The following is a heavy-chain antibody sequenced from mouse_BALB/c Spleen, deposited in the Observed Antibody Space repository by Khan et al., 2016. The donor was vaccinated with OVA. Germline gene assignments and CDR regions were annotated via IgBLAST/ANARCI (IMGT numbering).Heavy chain of an antibody. CDR3: ARTARIKY. V-gene: IGHV3-2*02. J-gene: IGHJ2*01. CDR1: GYSITCGYG. D-gene: IGHD1-2*01. Sequence: EVELVESGPGLVKPSQSLSLTCTVIGYSITCGYGWNWIRQFPGNKLEWMGYISYSGSTNYNPSLKSRISITRDTSKNQFFLQLNSVTTEDTATYYCARTARIKYWGQGTTLTVSS. CDR2: ISYSGST.